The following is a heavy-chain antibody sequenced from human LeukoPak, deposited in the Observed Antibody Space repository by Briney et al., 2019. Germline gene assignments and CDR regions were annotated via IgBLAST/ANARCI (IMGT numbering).Heavy chain of an antibody. Sequence: PGGSLRLSCTAPGFTFSSDGMHWVRQAPGKGLEWVAFIRDDGSNKYYADSVKGRFTISRDKSKNTLYLQVNRLRVDDTAVYYCAKGGLGIGSWFDPWGRGTLVTVSS. CDR1: GFTFSSDG. CDR3: AKGGLGIGSWFDP. D-gene: IGHD3/OR15-3a*01. CDR2: IRDDGSNK. J-gene: IGHJ5*02. V-gene: IGHV3-30*02.